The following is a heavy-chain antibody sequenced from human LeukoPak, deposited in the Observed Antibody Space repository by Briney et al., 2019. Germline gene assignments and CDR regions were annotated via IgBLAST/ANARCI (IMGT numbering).Heavy chain of an antibody. V-gene: IGHV5-10-1*01. J-gene: IGHJ3*02. CDR2: IDPSDSYT. CDR1: GHSFTSYW. CDR3: ARPQTDILTGYYNGAFDI. D-gene: IGHD3-9*01. Sequence: GESLRISCKGSGHSFTSYWISWVRQMPGKGLEWMGRIDPSDSYTNYSPSFQGHVTISADKSISTAYLQWSSLKASDTAMYYCARPQTDILTGYYNGAFDIWGQGTMVTVSS.